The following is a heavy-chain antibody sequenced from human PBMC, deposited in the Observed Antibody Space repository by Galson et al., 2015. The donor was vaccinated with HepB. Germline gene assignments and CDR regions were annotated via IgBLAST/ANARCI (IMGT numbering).Heavy chain of an antibody. CDR1: GFTFDDYA. CDR3: AKDSGGSGYYGSFDY. J-gene: IGHJ4*02. D-gene: IGHD3-22*01. V-gene: IGHV3-9*01. CDR2: ISWNSGSI. Sequence: SLRLSCAASGFTFDDYAMHWVRQAPGKGLEWVSGISWNSGSIGYADSVKSRFTISRDNAKNSLYLQMNSLRAEDTALYYCAKDSGGSGYYGSFDYWGQGTLVTVSS.